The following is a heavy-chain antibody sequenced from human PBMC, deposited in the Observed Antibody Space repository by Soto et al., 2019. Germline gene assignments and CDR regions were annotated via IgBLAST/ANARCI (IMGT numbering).Heavy chain of an antibody. Sequence: QVQLVESGGGVVQPGRSLRLSCAASGFTFSSYGMHWVRQAPGKGLEWVAVIWSDGSNKYYADSVKGRFTISRDNSKNTLYLQMNSLRAEDTAVYFFATLYCSGRSWSQTSNYMDLWGKGTTVTVSS. CDR3: ATLYCSGRSWSQTSNYMDL. CDR1: GFTFSSYG. D-gene: IGHD2-15*01. V-gene: IGHV3-33*01. CDR2: IWSDGSNK. J-gene: IGHJ6*03.